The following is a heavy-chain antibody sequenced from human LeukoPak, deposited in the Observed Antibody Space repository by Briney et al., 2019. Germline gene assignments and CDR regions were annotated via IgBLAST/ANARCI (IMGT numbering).Heavy chain of an antibody. D-gene: IGHD2/OR15-2a*01. CDR1: GDSFSSNSAA. V-gene: IGHV6-1*01. Sequence: SQTLSLTCALSGDSFSSNSAAWNWIRQSPSRGLEWLGRTYYRPKWYNDYAVSVKSRITINPDTSKNQFSLQLNSVTPEDTAVYYCARLLLSAARVGWFDPWGQGTLVTVSS. CDR3: ARLLLSAARVGWFDP. J-gene: IGHJ5*02. CDR2: TYYRPKWYN.